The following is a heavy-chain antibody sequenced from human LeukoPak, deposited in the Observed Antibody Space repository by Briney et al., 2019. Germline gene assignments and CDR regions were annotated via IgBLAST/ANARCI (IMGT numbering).Heavy chain of an antibody. D-gene: IGHD1-26*01. CDR2: ISGSGDNT. Sequence: GGSLRLSCAASGFTFSGFAMSWVRRTPGKGVEWVSGISGSGDNTLYADSVKGRFTISRDNSKNTLYLEMNSLRAEDTAIYYCAKMKGHPLPKYYMDVWGQGTTVTVSS. CDR1: GFTFSGFA. V-gene: IGHV3-23*01. CDR3: AKMKGHPLPKYYMDV. J-gene: IGHJ6*01.